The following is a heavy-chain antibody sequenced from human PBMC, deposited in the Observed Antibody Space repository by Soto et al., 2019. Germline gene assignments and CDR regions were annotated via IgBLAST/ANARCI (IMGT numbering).Heavy chain of an antibody. CDR1: GFTFSSYS. CDR2: ISSSTSTI. CDR3: ARRNNAFDI. J-gene: IGHJ3*02. V-gene: IGHV3-48*02. Sequence: EVQLVESGGGLVQPGGSLRLSCAASGFTFSSYSMNWVRQAPGKGLEWVSYISSSTSTIYYADSVKGRFTISRDNAKNSLYLLMNSLRDEDTAVYYCARRNNAFDIWGQGTMVTVSS.